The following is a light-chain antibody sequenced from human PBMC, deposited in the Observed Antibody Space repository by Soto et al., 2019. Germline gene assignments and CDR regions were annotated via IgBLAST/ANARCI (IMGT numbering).Light chain of an antibody. CDR3: QQYNNWPWT. CDR1: QSVSSS. CDR2: GAS. Sequence: EIVMTQSPATLSVSPGERATLSCRASQSVSSSLAWYQQKPGQAPRLLIYGASTRATGIPARFSGSGSGTEFTLTISSLQSEDFAVYYCQQYNNWPWTVGQGTKVDIK. J-gene: IGKJ1*01. V-gene: IGKV3-15*01.